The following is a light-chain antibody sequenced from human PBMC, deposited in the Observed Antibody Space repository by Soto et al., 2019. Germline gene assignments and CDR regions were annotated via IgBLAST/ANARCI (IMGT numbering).Light chain of an antibody. CDR1: QSINTY. CDR2: GAS. CDR3: QESFSSLWGT. J-gene: IGKJ1*01. Sequence: DIQMTQSPSSLYASVGDRVTITCRTSQSINTYLNWYQQKPGKAPKLLIYGASSLRSGVPLRFSGSGSGTDFTLTISSLEPEDFATYYCQESFSSLWGTCGQGTKVDI. V-gene: IGKV1-39*01.